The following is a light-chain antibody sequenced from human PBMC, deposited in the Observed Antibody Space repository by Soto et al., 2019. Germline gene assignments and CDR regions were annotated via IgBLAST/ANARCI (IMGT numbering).Light chain of an antibody. Sequence: QSALTQPASVSGSPGQSITISCTGTSSDVGGYNYVCWYIQHPGKAPQLMIYEVTNRPSGVSDRFSGSKSGNTASLTISGLQAEDEADYYCSSYTSSSTLYVFGTGTKVTVL. V-gene: IGLV2-14*01. CDR1: SSDVGGYNY. CDR3: SSYTSSSTLYV. J-gene: IGLJ1*01. CDR2: EVT.